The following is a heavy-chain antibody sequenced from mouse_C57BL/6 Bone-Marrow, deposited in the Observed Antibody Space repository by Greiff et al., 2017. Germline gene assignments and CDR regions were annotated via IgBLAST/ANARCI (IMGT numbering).Heavy chain of an antibody. J-gene: IGHJ3*01. V-gene: IGHV1-81*01. CDR3: ARSRAYYDYGEFAY. CDR1: GYTFTSYG. CDR2: IYPRSGNT. D-gene: IGHD2-4*01. Sequence: VQLQQSGAELARPGASVKLSCKASGYTFTSYGISWVKQRTGQGLEWIGEIYPRSGNTYYNEKFKGKATLTADKSSSTAYMELRSLTSEDSAVYFCARSRAYYDYGEFAYWGQGTLVTVSA.